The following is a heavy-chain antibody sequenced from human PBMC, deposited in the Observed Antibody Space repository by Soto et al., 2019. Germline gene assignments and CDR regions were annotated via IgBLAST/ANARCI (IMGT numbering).Heavy chain of an antibody. Sequence: QVQLVQSGAEVKKPGASVKVSCKASGYTFTSYYIHWVRQAPGQGLEWMGILNPRGGSTSYPQKYQDRVTFTRDSSTNTVNMELSSLRSEDTAVYYCARWFPIGGYGMDVWGQGTTITVSS. CDR1: GYTFTSYY. V-gene: IGHV1-46*01. D-gene: IGHD3-10*01. J-gene: IGHJ6*02. CDR2: LNPRGGST. CDR3: ARWFPIGGYGMDV.